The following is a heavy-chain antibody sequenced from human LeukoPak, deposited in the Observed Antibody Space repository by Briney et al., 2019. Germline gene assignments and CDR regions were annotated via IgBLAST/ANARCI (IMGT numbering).Heavy chain of an antibody. CDR2: ISGSGGST. V-gene: IGHV3-23*01. D-gene: IGHD6-13*01. CDR3: AKMYSTTMYYFDY. Sequence: GGSLRLSCAASGFTFSTYAMSWVRQPPGKGLEWVSGISGSGGSTYYADSVKGRVTISRDNSKSTLYLQMNSLRAEDTAVYSCAKMYSTTMYYFDYWGQGTLVTVSS. J-gene: IGHJ4*02. CDR1: GFTFSTYA.